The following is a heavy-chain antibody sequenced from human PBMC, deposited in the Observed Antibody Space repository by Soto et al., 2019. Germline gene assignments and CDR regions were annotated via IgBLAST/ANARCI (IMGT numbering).Heavy chain of an antibody. J-gene: IGHJ5*02. CDR3: ARHTYSASSRLDP. D-gene: IGHD5-12*01. CDR1: GYSFTTYW. Sequence: GESLKISCKGSGYSFTTYWISWVRQMPGRGLEWMGRIDPSDSYINYSPSFQGHVTFSADRSTNTAYLQWNSLKASDTAIVYCARHTYSASSRLDPWGQGTLVTVSS. CDR2: IDPSDSYI. V-gene: IGHV5-10-1*01.